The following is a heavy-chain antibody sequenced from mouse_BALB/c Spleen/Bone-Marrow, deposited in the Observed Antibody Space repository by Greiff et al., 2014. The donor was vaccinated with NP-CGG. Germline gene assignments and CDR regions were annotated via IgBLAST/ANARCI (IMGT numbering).Heavy chain of an antibody. D-gene: IGHD2-3*01. J-gene: IGHJ4*01. CDR1: GYAFSSSW. CDR3: ARSDGYRAMDY. Sequence: VMLVESGPELVKPGASVKISCKASGYAFSSSWMNWVKQRPGQSLEWIGRIFPGDGDTYYNGKFKGKATLTADKSSSTAYMQLSSLTSVDSAVYFCARSDGYRAMDYWGQGTSVTVSS. V-gene: IGHV1-82*01. CDR2: IFPGDGDT.